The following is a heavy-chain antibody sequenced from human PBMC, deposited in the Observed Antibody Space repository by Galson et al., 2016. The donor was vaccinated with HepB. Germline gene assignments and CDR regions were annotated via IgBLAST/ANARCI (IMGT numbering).Heavy chain of an antibody. D-gene: IGHD6-19*01. J-gene: IGHJ4*02. V-gene: IGHV3-23*01. CDR3: AKDVGGYSSGCLM. CDR2: ISGSGGIT. Sequence: SLRLSCAASGFTFGSYAMAWVRQAPGKGLEWVSGISGSGGITSYADSVKRRFTISRDNSKNTLYLQMKSLRAEDTAVYYGAKDVGGYSSGCLMWGQGTLVTVS. CDR1: GFTFGSYA.